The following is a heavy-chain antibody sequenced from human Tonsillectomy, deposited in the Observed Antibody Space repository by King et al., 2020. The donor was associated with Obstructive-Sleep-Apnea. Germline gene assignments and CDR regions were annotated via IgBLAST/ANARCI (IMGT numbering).Heavy chain of an antibody. CDR2: ISYDGSNK. CDR1: GFTFSSYA. CDR3: ARDGNVDIVATTYYYYYGMDV. Sequence: VQLVESGGGVVQPGRSLRLSCAASGFTFSSYAMHWVRQAPGKGLEWVAVISYDGSNKYYADSVKGRFTISRDNSKNTLYLQMNSLKAEDTAVFYCARDGNVDIVATTYYYYYGMDVWGQGTTVTVSS. D-gene: IGHD5-12*01. V-gene: IGHV3-30*04. J-gene: IGHJ6*02.